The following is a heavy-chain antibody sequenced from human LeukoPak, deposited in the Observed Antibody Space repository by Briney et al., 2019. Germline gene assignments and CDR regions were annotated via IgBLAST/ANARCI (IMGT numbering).Heavy chain of an antibody. CDR1: GFTFSSYG. D-gene: IGHD1-1*01. CDR2: IWYDGSNK. V-gene: IGHV3-33*01. CDR3: ARDHPLPGTFDY. Sequence: GGSLRLSCAASGFTFSSYGMHWVRQAPGKGLEWVAVIWYDGSNKYYADSVKGRFTISRDNSKNTLYLQMNSLRAEDTAVYYCARDHPLPGTFDYWGQGTLVTVSS. J-gene: IGHJ4*02.